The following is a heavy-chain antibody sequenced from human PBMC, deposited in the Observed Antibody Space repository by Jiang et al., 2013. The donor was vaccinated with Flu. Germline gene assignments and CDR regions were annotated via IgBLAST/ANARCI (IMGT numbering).Heavy chain of an antibody. CDR2: VYFTGSS. Sequence: GSGLVKPSETLSLTCTVSGGSISSTYWSWIRQAPGKGLEWLGHVYFTGSSNYNPSLKSRVSISVDTSKNQFSLKLRSVTAADTAVYYCAGDSNSYYNRPYFDFWGREPWSPSPQ. CDR3: AGDSNSYYNRPYFDF. CDR1: GGSISSTY. V-gene: IGHV4-59*01. J-gene: IGHJ4*02. D-gene: IGHD3-10*01.